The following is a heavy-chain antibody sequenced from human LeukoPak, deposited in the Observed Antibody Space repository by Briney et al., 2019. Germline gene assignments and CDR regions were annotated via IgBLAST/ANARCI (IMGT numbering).Heavy chain of an antibody. CDR3: ARGAYRITISWAFFDY. V-gene: IGHV4-34*01. D-gene: IGHD3-3*01. Sequence: PSETLPLTCAVYGGSFSGYHWSWIRQPPGKGLEWIGEINHSGSTNYNPSLKSRVTISVDTSKNQFSLKLSSVTAADTAVYYCARGAYRITISWAFFDYWGQGTLVTVSS. CDR1: GGSFSGYH. CDR2: INHSGST. J-gene: IGHJ4*02.